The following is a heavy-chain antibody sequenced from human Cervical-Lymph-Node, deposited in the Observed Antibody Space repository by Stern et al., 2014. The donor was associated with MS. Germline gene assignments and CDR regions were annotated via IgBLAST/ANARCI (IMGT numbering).Heavy chain of an antibody. CDR2: IFSNVEK. D-gene: IGHD3-3*01. Sequence: ESGPVLVKPTETLTLTCTVSGFSLSNARMGVSWIRQPPGKALEWLAHIFSNVEKSYSTSLKSRLTISKDTSKSQVVLTMTNMDPVDTATYYCARILSLHRFLKWLSTPNWYFDLWGRGTLVTVSS. V-gene: IGHV2-26*01. CDR1: GFSLSNARMG. J-gene: IGHJ2*01. CDR3: ARILSLHRFLKWLSTPNWYFDL.